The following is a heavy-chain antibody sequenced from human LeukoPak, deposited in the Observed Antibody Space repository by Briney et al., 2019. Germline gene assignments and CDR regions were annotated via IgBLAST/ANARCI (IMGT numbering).Heavy chain of an antibody. CDR1: GYSFTAYY. V-gene: IGHV1-2*02. J-gene: IGHJ4*02. CDR3: VRDDYYGSGSYYENYFEY. CDR2: VNPHSGGT. D-gene: IGHD3-10*01. Sequence: ASVKVSCKASGYSFTAYYIHWVRQAPGQGLEWMGWVNPHSGGTNYAQNFQGRVTMTRDMSISTVYMELSRLRSDDTALYYCVRDDYYGSGSYYENYFEYWGQGTLVTVSS.